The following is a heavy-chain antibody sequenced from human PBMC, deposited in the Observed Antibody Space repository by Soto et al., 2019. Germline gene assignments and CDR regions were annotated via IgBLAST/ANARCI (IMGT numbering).Heavy chain of an antibody. CDR3: AGTTSLQWYYMDV. J-gene: IGHJ6*03. CDR2: TYYRSRWYN. Sequence: PSQTLSLTCVISGDSVSSNSAAWNWIRQSPSRGLEWLGRTYYRSRWYNDYAISVKRRITVNPDTSKNQISLLLNSVTPEDTVVYYCAGTTSLQWYYMDVWDKGTTVTVSS. CDR1: GDSVSSNSAA. D-gene: IGHD1-7*01. V-gene: IGHV6-1*01.